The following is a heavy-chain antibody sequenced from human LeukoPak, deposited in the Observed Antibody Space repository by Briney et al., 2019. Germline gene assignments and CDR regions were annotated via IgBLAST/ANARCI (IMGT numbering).Heavy chain of an antibody. CDR3: ARDMQHFTGPDAFDI. D-gene: IGHD6-13*01. CDR1: GFTFSSYA. V-gene: IGHV3-23*01. CDR2: ISGSGSST. J-gene: IGHJ3*02. Sequence: PGGSLRLSCAASGFTFSSYALSWVRQGPGKGLEWVSAISGSGSSTYYADSVKGRFTISRDNSKNTLFLQMNSLRAEDTALYYCARDMQHFTGPDAFDIWGQGTMVTVSS.